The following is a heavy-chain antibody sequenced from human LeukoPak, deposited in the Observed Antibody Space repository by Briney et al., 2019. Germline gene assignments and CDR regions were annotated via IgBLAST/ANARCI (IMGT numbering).Heavy chain of an antibody. CDR1: GGSISSYY. D-gene: IGHD2-2*01. J-gene: IGHJ5*02. V-gene: IGHV4-59*01. CDR2: IYYSGST. Sequence: SETLSLTCTVSGGSISSYYWSWIRQPPGKGLVWIGYIYYSGSTNYNPPLKSRVTISVDTSKNQFSLKLSSVTAADTAVYYCARVGYCSSTSCYWGNNWFDPWGQGTLVTVSS. CDR3: ARVGYCSSTSCYWGNNWFDP.